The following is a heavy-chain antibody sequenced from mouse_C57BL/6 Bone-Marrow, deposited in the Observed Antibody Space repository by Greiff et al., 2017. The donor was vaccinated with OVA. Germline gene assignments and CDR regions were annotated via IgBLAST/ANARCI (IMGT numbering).Heavy chain of an antibody. CDR3: ARGFYDGSLAY. J-gene: IGHJ3*01. D-gene: IGHD2-3*01. CDR2: INPRTGGT. Sequence: VQLQQSGPELVKPGASVKISCKASGYSFTGYYMNWVKQSPEKSLEWIGEINPRTGGTTYTQKFKAKATLTVDKSSSTAYMQLKSLTSEDSAVYYCARGFYDGSLAYWGQGTLVTVSA. CDR1: GYSFTGYY. V-gene: IGHV1-42*01.